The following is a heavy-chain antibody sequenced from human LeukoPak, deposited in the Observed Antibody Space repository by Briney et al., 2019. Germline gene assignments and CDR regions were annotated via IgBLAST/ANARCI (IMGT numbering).Heavy chain of an antibody. Sequence: GSLTLSCSPSRFTFSIYAMHAVLQPPHQGLHHASAISSNGASTYYADCVKGRFHISRDHFKNPLYLQMSRLRAEDTAVYYCIAAAVDHYYYYGMDVWGKGTPVTVSS. CDR3: IAAAVDHYYYYGMDV. D-gene: IGHD6-13*01. J-gene: IGHJ6*04. CDR2: ISSNGAST. V-gene: IGHV3-64D*06. CDR1: RFTFSIYA.